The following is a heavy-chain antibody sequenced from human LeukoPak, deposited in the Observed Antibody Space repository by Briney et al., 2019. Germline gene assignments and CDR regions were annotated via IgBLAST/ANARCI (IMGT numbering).Heavy chain of an antibody. V-gene: IGHV3-43*02. CDR1: GFTFSSYA. Sequence: GESMRLSCAASGFTFSSYAMHWVRQAPGKGLEWVSLISGDGGSTYYADSVKGRFTISRDNSKNSLYLQMNSLRTEDTALYYCAKDSGYDFWSGYSPDFDYWGQGTLVTVSS. CDR3: AKDSGYDFWSGYSPDFDY. CDR2: ISGDGGST. J-gene: IGHJ4*02. D-gene: IGHD3-3*01.